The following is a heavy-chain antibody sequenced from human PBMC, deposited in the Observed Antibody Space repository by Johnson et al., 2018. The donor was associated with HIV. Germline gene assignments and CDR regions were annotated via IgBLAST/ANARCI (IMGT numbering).Heavy chain of an antibody. CDR2: LNWNGGYA. Sequence: VQLVESGGGVVRPGGSLRLSCAVSGFTFDDYGMNWVRQAPGKGLEWVSGLNWNGGYAAYADSVKGRFTISRDDSNNTLYLQMNSLKSEDTAIYYCTTDLAAVGNGAFDIWGQGTMVTVSS. CDR1: GFTFDDYG. D-gene: IGHD6-13*01. CDR3: TTDLAAVGNGAFDI. V-gene: IGHV3-20*04. J-gene: IGHJ3*02.